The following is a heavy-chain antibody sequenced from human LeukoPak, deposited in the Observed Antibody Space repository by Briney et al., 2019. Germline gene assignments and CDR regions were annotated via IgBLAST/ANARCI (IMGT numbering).Heavy chain of an antibody. D-gene: IGHD2/OR15-2a*01. CDR3: TRPHTGTHGTFHF. CDR1: GFTFTTYA. CDR2: ISYDGSDK. J-gene: IGHJ3*01. Sequence: GGSLRLSCAASGFTFTTYAMHWVRQAPGKGPEWVARISYDGSDKYYADSVKGRFTISRDDPKSTVFLQMNSLGLEDTATYYCTRPHTGTHGTFHFWGQGTVVTVSS. V-gene: IGHV3-30*01.